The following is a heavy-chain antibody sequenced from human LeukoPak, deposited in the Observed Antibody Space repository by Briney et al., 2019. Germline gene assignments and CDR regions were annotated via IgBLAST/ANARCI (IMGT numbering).Heavy chain of an antibody. D-gene: IGHD1-26*01. Sequence: TGGSLRLSCAASGFTFSSYSMHWVRQAPGKGLEWVALILHDGNNQYYADSVKGRFTISRDNSKNTLFLQMNSLRAEDTAVYYCATTGSGSYYDYWGQGTLVTVSS. CDR1: GFTFSSYS. J-gene: IGHJ4*02. CDR2: ILHDGNNQ. V-gene: IGHV3-30-3*01. CDR3: ATTGSGSYYDY.